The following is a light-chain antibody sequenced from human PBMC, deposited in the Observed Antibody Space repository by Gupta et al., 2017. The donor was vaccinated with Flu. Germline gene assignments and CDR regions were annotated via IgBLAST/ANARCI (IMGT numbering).Light chain of an antibody. CDR2: GAS. V-gene: IGKV3-20*01. CDR3: QQSGSSPWT. CDR1: QSISSSF. J-gene: IGKJ1*01. Sequence: ERATLSCRGSQSISSSFLAWYQQKPGQAPRLLIYGASSRATGIPDRFSGSGSGTDFTLTISRLEPEDFAVYYCQQSGSSPWTFGQGTKVEVK.